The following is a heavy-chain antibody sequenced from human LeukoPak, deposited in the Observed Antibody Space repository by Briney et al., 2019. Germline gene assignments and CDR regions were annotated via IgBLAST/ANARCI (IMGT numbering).Heavy chain of an antibody. CDR2: ISSSSSTI. CDR3: ARTAYYDISTGYPYYFDY. J-gene: IGHJ4*02. D-gene: IGHD3-9*01. Sequence: GGSLRLSCAASGFTFSRYIMNWVRQAPGKGLEWVSYISSSSSTIDYADSVKGRLTTSRDNAKNSLYLQMNSLRDEDTAVYYCARTAYYDISTGYPYYFDYWGQGTLVTVSS. V-gene: IGHV3-48*02. CDR1: GFTFSRYI.